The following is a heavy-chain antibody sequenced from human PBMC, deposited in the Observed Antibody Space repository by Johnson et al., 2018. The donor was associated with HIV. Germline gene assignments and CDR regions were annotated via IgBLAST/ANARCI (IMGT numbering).Heavy chain of an antibody. CDR2: IKQDGSEK. V-gene: IGHV3-7*01. D-gene: IGHD3-22*01. J-gene: IGHJ3*02. CDR3: ARDLHDSSGYYYEGDAFDI. Sequence: VESGGGLVTPGGSLRLSCAASGFTFRDYYMSWIRQAPGKGLEWVANIKQDGSEKYYVDSVKGRFTISRDNAKNSLYLQMNSLRAEDTAVYYCARDLHDSSGYYYEGDAFDIWGQGTMVTVSS. CDR1: GFTFRDYY.